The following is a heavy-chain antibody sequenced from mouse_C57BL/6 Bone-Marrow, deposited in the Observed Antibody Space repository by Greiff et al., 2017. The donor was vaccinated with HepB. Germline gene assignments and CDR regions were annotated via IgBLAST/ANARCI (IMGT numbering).Heavy chain of an antibody. V-gene: IGHV1-53*01. CDR3: ARGDYASSYPFDY. CDR1: GYTFTSYW. D-gene: IGHD1-1*01. Sequence: VQLQQPGTELVKPGASVKLSCKASGYTFTSYWMHWVKQRPGQGLEWIGNINPSNGGTNYNEKFKSKATLTVDKSSSTAYMQLSSLTSEDSAVYYCARGDYASSYPFDYCGQGTTLTVSS. CDR2: INPSNGGT. J-gene: IGHJ2*01.